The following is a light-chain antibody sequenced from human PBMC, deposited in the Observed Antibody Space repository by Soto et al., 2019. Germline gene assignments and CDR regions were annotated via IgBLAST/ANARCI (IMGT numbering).Light chain of an antibody. CDR2: GAS. CDR1: QSISSSY. V-gene: IGKV3-20*01. J-gene: IGKJ3*01. Sequence: EIVLTQSPGTLSLSPGERATLSCRASQSISSSYLAWYQQKPGQAPRLLVYGASSRATRIPDRFSGSGSGKDFTLTISRLEPEDFAVYYCQQYGSSRFTFGPGTKVDIK. CDR3: QQYGSSRFT.